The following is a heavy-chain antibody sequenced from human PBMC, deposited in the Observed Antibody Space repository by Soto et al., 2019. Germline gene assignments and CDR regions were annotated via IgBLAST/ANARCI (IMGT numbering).Heavy chain of an antibody. CDR2: IKRDGSEK. D-gene: IGHD2-2*01. CDR1: GFTFSSYW. CDR3: AGAQLPPECSSASCYVDY. V-gene: IGHV3-7*01. Sequence: EVQLVESGGGLVQPGGSLRVSCAASGFTFSSYWMTWVRQVPGKGLEWVANIKRDGSEKYYVDSVRGRFTISRDNAPDSLYLQMQSLRAEDTAVDYCAGAQLPPECSSASCYVDYWGQGALVTVSS. J-gene: IGHJ4*02.